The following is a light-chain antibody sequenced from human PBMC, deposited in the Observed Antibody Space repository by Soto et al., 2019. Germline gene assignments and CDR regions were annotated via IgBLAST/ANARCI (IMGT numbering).Light chain of an antibody. CDR3: QAWDSSTSVV. CDR2: QDN. J-gene: IGLJ2*01. CDR1: KLGDKY. Sequence: SYELTQPPSVSVSPGQTANITCSGDKLGDKYACWYQQKPGQSPVLVIYQDNKRPSGIPERFSGSNSGNTATLTISGTQAMDEGDYYCQAWDSSTSVVFGGGTQLTVL. V-gene: IGLV3-1*01.